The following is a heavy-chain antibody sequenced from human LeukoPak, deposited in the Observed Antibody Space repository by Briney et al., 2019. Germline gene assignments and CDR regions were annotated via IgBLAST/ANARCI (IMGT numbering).Heavy chain of an antibody. CDR3: ATGPYSAFEM. D-gene: IGHD2-21*01. J-gene: IGHJ3*02. V-gene: IGHV3-74*01. CDR2: VKGDEIST. CDR1: GFTFTDFW. Sequence: GGSLRLSCAASGFTFTDFWMHWVRQAPGGGLVWVSRVKGDEISTPYAGSVKGRFTISRDNAKNTLYLQMNSLRADDTALYYCATGPYSAFEMWGQGTMVTVSS.